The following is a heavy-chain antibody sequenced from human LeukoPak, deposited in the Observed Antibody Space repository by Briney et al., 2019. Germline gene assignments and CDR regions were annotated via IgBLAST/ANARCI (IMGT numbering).Heavy chain of an antibody. D-gene: IGHD6-13*01. J-gene: IGHJ5*02. V-gene: IGHV3-21*01. CDR2: ISSSSSYI. Sequence: GGSLRLSCAASGFTFSSYSMNWVRQAPAKGLEWVSSISSSSSYIYYADSVKGRFTISRNNAKNSLYLQMNSLRAEDTAGYYCAREKWPADTGLSDPWGQGSLVTVSS. CDR3: AREKWPADTGLSDP. CDR1: GFTFSSYS.